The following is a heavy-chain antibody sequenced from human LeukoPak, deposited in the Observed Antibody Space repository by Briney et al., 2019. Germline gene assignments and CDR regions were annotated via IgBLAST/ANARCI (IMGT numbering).Heavy chain of an antibody. Sequence: SETLSLTCTVSGGSINSTNYYWGWIRQPPGKGLEWIGSIYYSGSTYYNPSLRSRVTISVDTSKNQFSLKLSSVTAADTAVYYCARDVHYYDRGASLFDYWGQGTLVTVSS. D-gene: IGHD3-22*01. J-gene: IGHJ4*02. CDR2: IYYSGST. V-gene: IGHV4-39*07. CDR1: GGSINSTNYY. CDR3: ARDVHYYDRGASLFDY.